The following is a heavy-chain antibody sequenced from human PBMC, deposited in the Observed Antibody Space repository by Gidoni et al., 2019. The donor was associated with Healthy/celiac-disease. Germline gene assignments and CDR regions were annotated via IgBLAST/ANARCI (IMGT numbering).Heavy chain of an antibody. CDR2: ISYDGSNK. J-gene: IGHJ3*02. CDR3: ARESNMGRGVRTDAFDI. V-gene: IGHV3-30*04. Sequence: QVQPLESGGGVVQPGSSLSLPCAASGFTFRSYAMHWVRQAPGKGLEWVAVISYDGSNKYYADSVKGRFTISRDNSKNTLHLQMNSLRAEDTAVYYCARESNMGRGVRTDAFDIWGQGTMVTVSS. CDR1: GFTFRSYA. D-gene: IGHD3-10*01.